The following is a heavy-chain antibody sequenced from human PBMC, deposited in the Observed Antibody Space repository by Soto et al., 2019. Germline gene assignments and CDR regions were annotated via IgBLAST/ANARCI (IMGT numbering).Heavy chain of an antibody. J-gene: IGHJ3*02. Sequence: QLQLQESGSGLVKPSQTLSLTCAVSGGSISSGGYSWSWIRQPPGKGLEWIGYIYHSGSTYYNPSLKSRVXISIDXXKNQFSLKLSSVTAADTAVYYCARALAAAGFAFDIWGQGTMVTVSS. CDR1: GGSISSGGYS. D-gene: IGHD6-13*01. CDR2: IYHSGST. CDR3: ARALAAAGFAFDI. V-gene: IGHV4-30-2*01.